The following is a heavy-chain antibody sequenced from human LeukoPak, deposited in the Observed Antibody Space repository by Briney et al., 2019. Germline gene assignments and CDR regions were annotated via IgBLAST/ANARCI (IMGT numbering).Heavy chain of an antibody. Sequence: PSETLSLTCTVSGGSISSYYWSWIRQPPGKGLEWIGYIYYSGSTNYNPSLKSRVTISVDTSKNQFSLKLSSVTAADTAVYYCVRTSYGMDVWGQGTTVTVSS. J-gene: IGHJ6*02. CDR1: GGSISSYY. V-gene: IGHV4-59*08. CDR3: VRTSYGMDV. CDR2: IYYSGST.